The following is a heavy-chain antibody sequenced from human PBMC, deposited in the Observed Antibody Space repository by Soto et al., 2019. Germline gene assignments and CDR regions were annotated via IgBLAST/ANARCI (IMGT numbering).Heavy chain of an antibody. V-gene: IGHV3-48*02. CDR2: ISSSSSTI. Sequence: GGSLRLSCAASGFTFSTYSMNWVRQAPGRGLEWVSSISSSSSTIYYADSVKGRFTISRDNAKNSLYLQMNSLRDEDTAVYYCATAHFERYYYDSSGYSPSFDYWGQGTLVTVSS. CDR3: ATAHFERYYYDSSGYSPSFDY. CDR1: GFTFSTYS. D-gene: IGHD3-22*01. J-gene: IGHJ4*02.